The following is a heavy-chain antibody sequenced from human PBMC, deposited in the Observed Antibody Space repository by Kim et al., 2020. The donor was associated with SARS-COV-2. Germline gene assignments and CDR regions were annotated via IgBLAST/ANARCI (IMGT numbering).Heavy chain of an antibody. CDR2: INHSGST. CDR3: ARGGQLWLRNRYYYYGMDV. D-gene: IGHD5-18*01. Sequence: SETLSLTCAVYGGSFSGYYWSWIRQPPGKGLEWIGEINHSGSTNYNPSLKSRVTISVDTSKNQFSLKLSSVTAADTAVYYCARGGQLWLRNRYYYYGMDVWGQGTTVTVSS. V-gene: IGHV4-34*01. J-gene: IGHJ6*02. CDR1: GGSFSGYY.